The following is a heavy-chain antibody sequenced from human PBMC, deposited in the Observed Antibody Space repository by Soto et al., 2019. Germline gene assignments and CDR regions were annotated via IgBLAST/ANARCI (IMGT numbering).Heavy chain of an antibody. CDR1: GFTFSSYG. CDR2: IWYDGSNK. D-gene: IGHD3-10*01. V-gene: IGHV3-33*01. CDR3: ARDTYYYGSGSLYAFDI. J-gene: IGHJ3*02. Sequence: QVQLVESGGGVVQPGRSLRLSCAASGFTFSSYGMHWVRQASGKGLEWVAVIWYDGSNKYYADSVKGRFTISRDNSKNTLYLQMNSRRAEDTAVYYCARDTYYYGSGSLYAFDIWGQGTMVTVSS.